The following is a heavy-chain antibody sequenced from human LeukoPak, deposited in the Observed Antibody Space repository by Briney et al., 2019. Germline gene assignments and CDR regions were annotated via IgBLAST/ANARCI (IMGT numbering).Heavy chain of an antibody. CDR3: ATEGRLRDYYDSSGYDY. Sequence: ASVKVSCKVSGYTLTELSMHWVRQAPGKGLEWMGGFDPEDGETNYAQKFQGRVTMTEDTSTDTAYMELSSLRSEDTAVYYCATEGRLRDYYDSSGYDYWGQGTLVTVSS. J-gene: IGHJ4*02. D-gene: IGHD3-22*01. V-gene: IGHV1-24*01. CDR1: GYTLTELS. CDR2: FDPEDGET.